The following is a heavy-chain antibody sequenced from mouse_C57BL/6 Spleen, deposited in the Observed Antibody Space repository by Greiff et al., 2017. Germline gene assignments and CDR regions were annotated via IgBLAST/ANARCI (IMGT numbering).Heavy chain of an antibody. CDR3: AIDDGYCPAWFAY. J-gene: IGHJ3*01. CDR1: GYTFTSYW. CDR2: IHPSDSDT. V-gene: IGHV1-74*01. Sequence: VQLQQPGAELVKPGASVKVSCKASGYTFTSYWMHWVKQRPGQGLEWIGRIHPSDSDTNYNQKFKGKATLTVDKSSSTAYMQLSSLTSEDSAVYYCAIDDGYCPAWFAYWGQGTLVTVSA. D-gene: IGHD2-3*01.